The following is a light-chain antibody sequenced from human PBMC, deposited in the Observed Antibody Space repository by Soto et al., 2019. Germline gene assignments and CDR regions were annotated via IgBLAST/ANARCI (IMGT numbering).Light chain of an antibody. Sequence: EIVMKQSPATLSVSPGERATLSCRASQSFSSNLAWYQQKSGQPPRLLIYGASTRATGIPARFSGSGSGTGFTLSISSLQSEDFAVYYCQQYNNWPITFGQGTRLEI. CDR2: GAS. V-gene: IGKV3-15*01. CDR3: QQYNNWPIT. CDR1: QSFSSN. J-gene: IGKJ5*01.